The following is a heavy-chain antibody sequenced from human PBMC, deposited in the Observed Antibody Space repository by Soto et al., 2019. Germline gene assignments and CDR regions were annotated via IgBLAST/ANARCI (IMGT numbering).Heavy chain of an antibody. CDR1: GFSLSTSGVG. D-gene: IGHD7-27*01. CDR2: IYWDDDK. CDR3: AHSLIPNWGSRGAFDY. Sequence: QITLKESGPTLVKPTQTLTLTCTFSGFSLSTSGVGVGWIRQPPGKALEWLALIYWDDDKRYSPSLKSRLTTPQDTSKNQVVLTMTNMDPVDTATYYCAHSLIPNWGSRGAFDYWGQGTLVTVSS. V-gene: IGHV2-5*02. J-gene: IGHJ4*02.